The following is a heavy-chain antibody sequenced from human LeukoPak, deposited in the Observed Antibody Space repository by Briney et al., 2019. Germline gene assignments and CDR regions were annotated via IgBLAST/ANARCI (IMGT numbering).Heavy chain of an antibody. V-gene: IGHV1-3*01. CDR3: AYTGSLGGYYYYMDV. CDR1: GYTFTSYA. CDR2: INAGNGNT. D-gene: IGHD2-15*01. J-gene: IGHJ6*03. Sequence: GASVKVSCKASGYTFTSYAMHWVRQAPGQRLEWMGWINAGNGNTKYSQEFQGRVTITRDTSASTAYMELSRLRSDDTAVYYCAYTGSLGGYYYYMDVWGKGTTVTVSS.